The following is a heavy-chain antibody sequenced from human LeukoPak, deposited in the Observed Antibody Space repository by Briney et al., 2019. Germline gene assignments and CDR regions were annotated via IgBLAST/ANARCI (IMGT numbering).Heavy chain of an antibody. CDR2: IIPIFGTA. J-gene: IGHJ6*02. D-gene: IGHD3-10*01. Sequence: GASVKVSCKASGGTFSSYAISWARQAPGQGLEWMGGIIPIFGTANYAQKFQGRVTITADESTSTAYMELSSLRSEDTAVYYCARHGSGSYYVVVLDYYYYYGMDVWGQGTTVTVSS. CDR3: ARHGSGSYYVVVLDYYYYYGMDV. CDR1: GGTFSSYA. V-gene: IGHV1-69*01.